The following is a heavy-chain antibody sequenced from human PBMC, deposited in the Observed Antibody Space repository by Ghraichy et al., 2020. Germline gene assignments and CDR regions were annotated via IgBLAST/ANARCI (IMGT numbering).Heavy chain of an antibody. D-gene: IGHD3-22*01. J-gene: IGHJ3*02. V-gene: IGHV1-2*02. CDR3: ARRGEKYESSGFEDNFDI. CDR2: INPNSGIT. CDR1: GGTLDIYA. Sequence: ASVKVSCKASGGTLDIYALNWVRQAPGQGLEWMGGINPNSGITHYAQKFQDRVTMTSDTSIRTSYMELTSLRSDDTAVYYCARRGEKYESSGFEDNFDIWGQGTMVTVSS.